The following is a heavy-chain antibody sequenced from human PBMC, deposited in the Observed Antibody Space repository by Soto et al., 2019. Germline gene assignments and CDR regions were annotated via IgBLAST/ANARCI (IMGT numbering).Heavy chain of an antibody. CDR3: AKDQSSGWSDLDY. D-gene: IGHD6-19*01. J-gene: IGHJ4*02. CDR1: GFTFDDYA. V-gene: IGHV3-9*01. CDR2: ISWNSGSI. Sequence: GGSLRLCCAASGFTFDDYAMHWVRQAPGKGLEWVSGISWNSGSIGYADSVKGRFTISRDNAKNSLYLQMNSLRAEDTALYYCAKDQSSGWSDLDYWGQGTLVTVSS.